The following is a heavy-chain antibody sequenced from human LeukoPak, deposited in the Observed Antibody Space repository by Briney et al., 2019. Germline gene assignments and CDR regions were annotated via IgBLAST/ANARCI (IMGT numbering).Heavy chain of an antibody. D-gene: IGHD2-8*01. J-gene: IGHJ6*02. CDR1: GYRFTSYW. V-gene: IGHV5-51*01. CDR2: IYPGDSDT. Sequence: GEALKISCKGSGYRFTSYWIGWVRQMPGKGLEWMGIIYPGDSDTRYSPSFQGQVTISADKSISTAYLEWSSLKASCTTVYYCARRNGHHYYYGMDVWGQGTTVTVSS. CDR3: ARRNGHHYYYGMDV.